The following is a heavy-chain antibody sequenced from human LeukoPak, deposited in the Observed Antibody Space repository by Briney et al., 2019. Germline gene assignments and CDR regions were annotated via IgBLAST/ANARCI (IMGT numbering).Heavy chain of an antibody. V-gene: IGHV3-9*01. Sequence: GGPLGPPGEPLGFTFSTYGRPWVGKAPGKGLEWAPGFNWNSGSIGYADSVKGRFTISRDNAKNSLYLQMNSLRVEDTALYYCTKVEGGSYSSSWYGGNFDYWGQGTLVTVSS. D-gene: IGHD6-13*01. CDR2: FNWNSGSI. CDR3: TKVEGGSYSSSWYGGNFDY. J-gene: IGHJ4*02. CDR1: GFTFSTYG.